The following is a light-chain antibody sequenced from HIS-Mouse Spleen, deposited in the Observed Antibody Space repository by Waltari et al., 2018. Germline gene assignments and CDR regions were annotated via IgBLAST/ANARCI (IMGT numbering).Light chain of an antibody. V-gene: IGLV2-14*03. Sequence: QSALTQPPSLSGSPEQSFTISCTGTISDVGAYNYVPWYQQHPGKAPNHMIYDVSNRPSGVSNRFSGSKSGNTASLTISGLQAEDEADYYCSSYTSSSFNVVFGGGTKLTVL. CDR3: SSYTSSSFNVV. CDR2: DVS. CDR1: ISDVGAYNY. J-gene: IGLJ2*01.